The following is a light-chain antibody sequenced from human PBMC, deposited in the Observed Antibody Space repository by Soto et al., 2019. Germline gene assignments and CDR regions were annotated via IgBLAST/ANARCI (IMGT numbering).Light chain of an antibody. J-gene: IGLJ1*01. V-gene: IGLV2-14*01. CDR1: NSDVGGYNY. Sequence: QYALTQPASVSGSPGQSITIPCTGTNSDVGGYNYVSWYQHHPGKAPKLMIYEVFNRPSGVSSRFSGSKSGSTASLTISGLQAEDEADYYCSSYTTTNTLYVFGTGTKLTVL. CDR2: EVF. CDR3: SSYTTTNTLYV.